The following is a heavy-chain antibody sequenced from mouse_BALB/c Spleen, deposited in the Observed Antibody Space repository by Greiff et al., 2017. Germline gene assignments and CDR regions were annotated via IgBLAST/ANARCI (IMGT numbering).Heavy chain of an antibody. J-gene: IGHJ3*01. Sequence: EVQVVESGTVLARPGASVKMSCKASGYTFTSYWMHWVKQRPGQGLEWIGAIYPGNSDTSYNQKFKGKAKLTAVTSTSTAYMELSSLTNEDSAVYYCTRRDYGSSWFADWGQGTLVTVSA. CDR1: GYTFTSYW. CDR2: IYPGNSDT. D-gene: IGHD1-1*01. CDR3: TRRDYGSSWFAD. V-gene: IGHV1-5*01.